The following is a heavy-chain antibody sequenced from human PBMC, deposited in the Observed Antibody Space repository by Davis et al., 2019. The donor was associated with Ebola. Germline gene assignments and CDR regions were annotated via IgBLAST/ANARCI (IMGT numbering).Heavy chain of an antibody. D-gene: IGHD3-10*01. J-gene: IGHJ4*02. V-gene: IGHV3-7*01. CDR2: IKQDGSEK. CDR1: GFTFSSYA. Sequence: GESLKISCAASGFTFSSYAMSWVRQAPGKGLEWVANIKQDGSEKYYVDSVKGRFTISRDNDKNSLSLQMNSLRAEDTAVYYCAKDSGLTNERYFDYWGQGTLVTVSS. CDR3: AKDSGLTNERYFDY.